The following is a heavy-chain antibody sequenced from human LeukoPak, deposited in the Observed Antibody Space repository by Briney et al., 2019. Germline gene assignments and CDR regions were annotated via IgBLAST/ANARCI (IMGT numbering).Heavy chain of an antibody. CDR1: GYTFTGYY. J-gene: IGHJ3*02. D-gene: IGHD1-7*01. CDR2: INPNSGGT. CDR3: ARENWNYVGAFDI. V-gene: IGHV1-2*02. Sequence: ASVKASCKASGYTFTGYYMHWVRQAPGQGLEWMGWINPNSGGTNYAQKFQGRVTMTRDTSISTAYMELSRLRSDDTAVYYCARENWNYVGAFDIWGQGTMVTVSS.